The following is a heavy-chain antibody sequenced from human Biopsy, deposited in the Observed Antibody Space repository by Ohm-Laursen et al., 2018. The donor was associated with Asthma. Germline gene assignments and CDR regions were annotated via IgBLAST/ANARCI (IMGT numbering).Heavy chain of an antibody. CDR3: ARVRRYGDIFFGMDV. D-gene: IGHD4-17*01. Sequence: QTLSLTCSVSGGYIDSHDWSWCWIRQSPGKGLQWLGYAHFSGSTHYNPSLDRRIRMSVDTSKSQVSLSLTSVSAADAAVYFCARVRRYGDIFFGMDVWGQGTTVTVSS. J-gene: IGHJ6*01. CDR2: AHFSGST. CDR1: GGYIDSHDWS. V-gene: IGHV4-30-4*01.